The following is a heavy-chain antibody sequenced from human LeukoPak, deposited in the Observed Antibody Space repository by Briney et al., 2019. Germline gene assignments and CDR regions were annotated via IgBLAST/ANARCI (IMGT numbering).Heavy chain of an antibody. D-gene: IGHD2-21*02. Sequence: GGSLRLSCAASGFTVSSNYMSWVRQAPGKGLEWVSVIYSGGSTYYADSVKGRFTISRDNSKNTLYLQMNSLRAEDTAVYYCARPADCGGDCYYDYWGQGILVTGSS. CDR3: ARPADCGGDCYYDY. CDR1: GFTVSSNY. J-gene: IGHJ4*02. CDR2: IYSGGST. V-gene: IGHV3-53*01.